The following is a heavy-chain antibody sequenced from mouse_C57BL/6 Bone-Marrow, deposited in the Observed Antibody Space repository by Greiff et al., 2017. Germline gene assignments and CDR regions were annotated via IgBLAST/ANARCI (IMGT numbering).Heavy chain of an antibody. CDR3: ASEGGSSYPYYAMDY. Sequence: EVQLQQSGPELVKPGASVKISCKASGYTFTDYYMNWVKQSHGKSLEWIGDINPNNGGTSYNQKFKGKATLTVDKSSSTAYMELRSLTSEDSAVYYCASEGGSSYPYYAMDYWGQGTSVTVSS. CDR2: INPNNGGT. D-gene: IGHD1-1*01. CDR1: GYTFTDYY. V-gene: IGHV1-26*01. J-gene: IGHJ4*01.